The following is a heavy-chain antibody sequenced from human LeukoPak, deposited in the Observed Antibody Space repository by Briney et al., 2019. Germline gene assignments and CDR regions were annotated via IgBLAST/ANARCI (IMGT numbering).Heavy chain of an antibody. Sequence: ASVKVSCKASGYTFTSYGISWVRQAPGQGLEGMGWISAYNGKTNSAQKFQGRVTMTRDTSTSTVYMELSSLRSEDTAVYYCARDGPYSSSWYDYWGQGTLVTVSS. D-gene: IGHD6-13*01. CDR1: GYTFTSYG. J-gene: IGHJ4*02. CDR2: ISAYNGKT. V-gene: IGHV1-18*01. CDR3: ARDGPYSSSWYDY.